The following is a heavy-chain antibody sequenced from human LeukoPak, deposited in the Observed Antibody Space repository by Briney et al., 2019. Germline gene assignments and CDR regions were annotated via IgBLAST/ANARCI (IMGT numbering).Heavy chain of an antibody. V-gene: IGHV4-59*01. J-gene: IGHJ4*02. Sequence: SETLSLTCTVSGGSISSYYWSWIRQPPGKGLEWIGYIYYSGSTNYNPSLKSRVTISVDTSKNQFSLKLSSVTAADTAVYYCARDSGSFFDYWGQGTLVTVSS. D-gene: IGHD1-26*01. CDR2: IYYSGST. CDR3: ARDSGSFFDY. CDR1: GGSISSYY.